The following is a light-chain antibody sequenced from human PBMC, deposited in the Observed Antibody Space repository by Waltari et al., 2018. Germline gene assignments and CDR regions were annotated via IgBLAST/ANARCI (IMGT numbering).Light chain of an antibody. CDR1: QSISSY. CDR2: TAS. CDR3: QQSYSTPWT. Sequence: DIQMTQSPSSLSASVGDRVTITCRASQSISSYLNWYQQKPGKDPKLLIYTASSLQVGVPSRFSGSGSGTDFILTISSLQPEDLATYYCQQSYSTPWTFGQGTKVEIK. J-gene: IGKJ1*01. V-gene: IGKV1-39*01.